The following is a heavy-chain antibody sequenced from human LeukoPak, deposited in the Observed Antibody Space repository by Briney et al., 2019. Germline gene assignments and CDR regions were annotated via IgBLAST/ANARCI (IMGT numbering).Heavy chain of an antibody. CDR2: IYTSGSN. Sequence: NASETLSLTCTVSGGSISSGSYYWSWIRQPAGKGLEWIGRIYTSGSNNYNPSLKSRVTISVDTSKNQFSLKLSSVTAADTAVYYCARGRVRWFDPWGQGTLVTVSS. CDR3: ARGRVRWFDP. V-gene: IGHV4-61*02. J-gene: IGHJ5*02. CDR1: GGSISSGSYY.